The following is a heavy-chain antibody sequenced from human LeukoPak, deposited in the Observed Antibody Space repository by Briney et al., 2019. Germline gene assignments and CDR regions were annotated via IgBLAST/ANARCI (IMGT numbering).Heavy chain of an antibody. V-gene: IGHV3-11*01. D-gene: IGHD7-27*01. Sequence: GGSLRPSCAASGFPFSDFYMSWIRQAPGKGLEWVSYIGSSGTPIYYADSVKGRFTISRDNAKNSLYLQMNTLRAEDTAVYYCTRDRWGKYYFDYWGLGTLVTVSS. CDR3: TRDRWGKYYFDY. J-gene: IGHJ4*02. CDR2: IGSSGTPI. CDR1: GFPFSDFY.